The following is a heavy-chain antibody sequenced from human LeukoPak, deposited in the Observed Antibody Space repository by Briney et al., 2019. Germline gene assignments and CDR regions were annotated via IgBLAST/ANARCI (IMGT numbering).Heavy chain of an antibody. CDR2: ISWNSGSI. J-gene: IGHJ4*02. D-gene: IGHD1/OR15-1a*01. CDR3: VRDRGWNSFDY. CDR1: GFTFDDYA. Sequence: GRSLRLSCAASGFTFDDYAMHWVRQAPGKGLEWVSGISWNSGSIGYADSVKGRFTISRDNAKNSLYLQMDSLRAEDTAVYFCVRDRGWNSFDYWGQGTLVTVSS. V-gene: IGHV3-9*01.